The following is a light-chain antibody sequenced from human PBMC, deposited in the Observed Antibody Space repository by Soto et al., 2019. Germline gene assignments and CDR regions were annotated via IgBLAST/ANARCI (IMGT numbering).Light chain of an antibody. CDR1: QTVRSSY. Sequence: EIVLTQSPATLSLSPGKRATLTCRASQTVRSSYLAWYQQKPGQPPRLLIYGASIRATGIPDRFSGSGSGTDFTLTISRLEPEDFAVYFCQQYDRSLRTFGQGTKVEIK. J-gene: IGKJ1*01. CDR3: QQYDRSLRT. V-gene: IGKV3-20*01. CDR2: GAS.